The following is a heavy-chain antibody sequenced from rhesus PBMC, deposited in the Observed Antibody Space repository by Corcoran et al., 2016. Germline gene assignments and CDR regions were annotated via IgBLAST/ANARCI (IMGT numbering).Heavy chain of an antibody. D-gene: IGHD4-4*01. Sequence: QVQLQESGPGLVKPSETLSLTCAVSGGSISSSNWWSWIRQSPGKGLELIGYIYGGIGTPSYTPYLKCLVTISTDTSKNQCSLELSSVTAADTAVYYCARSGSYVTWLAFDFWGQGLRVTVSS. CDR3: ARSGSYVTWLAFDF. CDR1: GGSISSSNW. J-gene: IGHJ3*01. V-gene: IGHV4-65*01. CDR2: IYGGIGTP.